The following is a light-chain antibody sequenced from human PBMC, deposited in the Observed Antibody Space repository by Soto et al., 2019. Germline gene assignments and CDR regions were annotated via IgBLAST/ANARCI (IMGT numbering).Light chain of an antibody. J-gene: IGKJ2*01. CDR2: KAS. CDR1: QSISSW. V-gene: IGKV1-5*03. Sequence: DIQMTQSPSTLSASVGDRVTITCRASQSISSWLAWYQQKPGKAPKLLIYKASSLESGVPSRFSGSGSGTEITLTISSLQPADFATYYCQQYKSYPYTFGQGTKLEIK. CDR3: QQYKSYPYT.